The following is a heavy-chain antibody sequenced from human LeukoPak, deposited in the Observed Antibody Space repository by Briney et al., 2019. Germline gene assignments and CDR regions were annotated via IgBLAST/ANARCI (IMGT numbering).Heavy chain of an antibody. CDR2: INHSGST. D-gene: IGHD5-18*01. J-gene: IGHJ6*03. V-gene: IGHV4-34*01. Sequence: SETLSLTCAVYGGSFSGYYWSWIRQPPGKGLEWIGEINHSGSTDYNPSLKSRVTISVDTSKNQFSLKLSSVPAADTAVYYCARSRLWLFYYYYMDVWGKGTTVTVSS. CDR3: ARSRLWLFYYYYMDV. CDR1: GGSFSGYY.